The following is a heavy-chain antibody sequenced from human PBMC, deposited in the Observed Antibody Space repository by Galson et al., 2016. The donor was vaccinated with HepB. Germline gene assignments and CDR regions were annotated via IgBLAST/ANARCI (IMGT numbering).Heavy chain of an antibody. CDR2: IYSGGST. V-gene: IGHV3-53*01. Sequence: SLRLSCAASGFTVSSNYMSWVRQAPGKGLEWVSVIYSGGSTYYADSVQGRFTISTDNSKNTLYLQMNSLRAEDTAVYCCARGVSDLTGYYPHFDYWGQGTLVTVSS. CDR3: ARGVSDLTGYYPHFDY. CDR1: GFTVSSNY. J-gene: IGHJ4*02. D-gene: IGHD3-9*01.